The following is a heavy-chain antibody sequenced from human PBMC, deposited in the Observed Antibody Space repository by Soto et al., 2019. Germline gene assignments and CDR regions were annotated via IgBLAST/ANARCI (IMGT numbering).Heavy chain of an antibody. CDR2: IYYSGST. CDR3: ARGIVGATFDY. D-gene: IGHD1-26*01. Sequence: SETLSLTCTVSGGSISSYYWSWIRQPPGKGLEWIGYIYYSGSTNYNPSLKSRVTISVDTSKNQFPLKLSSVTAADTAVYYCARGIVGATFDYWGQGTLVTVSS. CDR1: GGSISSYY. V-gene: IGHV4-59*01. J-gene: IGHJ4*02.